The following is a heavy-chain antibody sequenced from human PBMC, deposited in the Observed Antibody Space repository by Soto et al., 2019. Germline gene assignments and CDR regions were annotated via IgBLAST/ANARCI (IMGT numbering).Heavy chain of an antibody. CDR3: TRLPDISGWPFDF. J-gene: IGHJ4*02. V-gene: IGHV4-61*08. CDR1: GGSVSSRGFY. D-gene: IGHD6-19*01. CDR2: IAFDRRT. Sequence: SETLSLTCSVSGGSVSSRGFYWTWIRQPPGKGLEWIGYIAFDRRTNYNPSLNSRVTVSQDTSKNQFSLKLGSVTAADTAIYYCTRLPDISGWPFDFWGQGTRVTSPQ.